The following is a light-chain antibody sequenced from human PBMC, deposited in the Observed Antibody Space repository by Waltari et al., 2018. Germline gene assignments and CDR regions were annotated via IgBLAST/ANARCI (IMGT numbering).Light chain of an antibody. J-gene: IGKJ2*01. Sequence: DIQMTQSPASVSASIGDRVTISCRASQDINNFVAWFQMKPGKAPKSLIYAASSLQNEVPLRFLGSGYGRNFTLTIDGLQPEDFATFYCQQYESYPPTFGQGTK. V-gene: IGKV1-16*01. CDR1: QDINNF. CDR2: AAS. CDR3: QQYESYPPT.